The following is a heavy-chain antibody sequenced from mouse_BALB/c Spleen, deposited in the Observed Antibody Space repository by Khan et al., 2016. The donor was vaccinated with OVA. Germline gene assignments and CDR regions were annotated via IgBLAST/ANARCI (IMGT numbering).Heavy chain of an antibody. Sequence: EVELVESGPGLVKPSRSLSLTCTVTGYSITSDYAWNWIRQFPGNKLKWMGYINYSGSTNYNPALKSRISITRDTSKNQFFLQLNSVTTADTATYYCARDGSRYNYAMDYWGQGTSVTVSS. V-gene: IGHV3-2*02. CDR3: ARDGSRYNYAMDY. CDR2: INYSGST. J-gene: IGHJ4*01. D-gene: IGHD2-3*01. CDR1: GYSITSDYA.